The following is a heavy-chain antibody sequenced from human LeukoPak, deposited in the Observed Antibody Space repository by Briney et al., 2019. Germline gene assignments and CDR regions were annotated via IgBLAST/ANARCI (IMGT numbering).Heavy chain of an antibody. Sequence: GGSLRLSCAASGFAFTNYGMDWVRQAPGKGLEWVSAISGSGGSTYYADSVKGRFTISRDNSKNTLYLQMNSLRAEDTAVYYCAKDVRITTYYFDYWGQGTLVTVSS. J-gene: IGHJ4*02. V-gene: IGHV3-23*01. CDR2: ISGSGGST. CDR1: GFAFTNYG. CDR3: AKDVRITTYYFDY. D-gene: IGHD1/OR15-1a*01.